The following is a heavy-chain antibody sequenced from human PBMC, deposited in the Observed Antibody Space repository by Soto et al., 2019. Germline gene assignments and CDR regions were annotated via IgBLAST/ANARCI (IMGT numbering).Heavy chain of an antibody. Sequence: PSETLSLTCTVSGGSINSYYWSWIRQPPGKGLEWIGNIHYGGTTGYNPSLKSRAITPDTSKNQFSLQLNSVTPEDTAVYYCARYSSGWYIDYWGQGALVTVSS. CDR1: GGSINSYY. CDR2: IHYGGTT. J-gene: IGHJ4*02. D-gene: IGHD6-19*01. CDR3: ARYSSGWYIDY. V-gene: IGHV4-59*12.